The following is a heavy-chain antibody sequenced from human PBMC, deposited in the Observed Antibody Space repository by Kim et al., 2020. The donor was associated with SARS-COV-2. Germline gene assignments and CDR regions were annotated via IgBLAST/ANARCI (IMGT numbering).Heavy chain of an antibody. D-gene: IGHD1-20*01. V-gene: IGHV4-59*01. CDR3: ARVVITGTTYYFDY. Sequence: NPSRKSRVTIAVDTSKNQFSLKLSSVTAADTAVYYCARVVITGTTYYFDYWGQGTLVTVSS. J-gene: IGHJ4*02.